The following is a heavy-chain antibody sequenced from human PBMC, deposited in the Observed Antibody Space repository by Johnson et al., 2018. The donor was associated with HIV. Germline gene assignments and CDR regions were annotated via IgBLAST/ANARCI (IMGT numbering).Heavy chain of an antibody. CDR3: TAHYRNAFDI. CDR2: IKSKTDGGTT. J-gene: IGHJ3*02. CDR1: GFTFDDYG. Sequence: VQLVESGGGLVQPGGSLRLSCAASGFTFDDYGMSWVRQAPGKGLEWVGRIKSKTDGGTTDYAAPVKGRFTLSRDDSKNTLFLQMNSLKTEDTALYYCTAHYRNAFDIWGQGTMVTVSS. D-gene: IGHD1-26*01. V-gene: IGHV3-15*01.